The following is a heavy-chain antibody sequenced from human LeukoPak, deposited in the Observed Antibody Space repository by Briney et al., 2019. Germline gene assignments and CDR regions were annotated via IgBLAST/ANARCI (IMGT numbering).Heavy chain of an antibody. V-gene: IGHV3-48*03. CDR2: ISSSGSTI. CDR1: GFTFSSYE. J-gene: IGHJ4*02. CDR3: ARSSSGYDYDFDY. D-gene: IGHD5-12*01. Sequence: GGSLRLSCAASGFTFSSYEMNWVRQAPGKGLEWVSYISSSGSTIYYADSVKGRFTISRDNAKNSLYLQMNSLRAEDTAVYYCARSSSGYDYDFDYWGQGTLVTVSS.